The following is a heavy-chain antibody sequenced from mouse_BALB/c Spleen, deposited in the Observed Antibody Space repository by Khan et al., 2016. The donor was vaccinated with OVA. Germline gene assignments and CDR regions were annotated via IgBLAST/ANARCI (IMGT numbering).Heavy chain of an antibody. J-gene: IGHJ2*01. CDR2: ISYSGST. Sequence: EVQLQESGPGLVKPSQSLSLTCTVTGYSIASDYAWNWIRQFPGNKLEWMGYISYSGSTTYNPSLKSRNSITRDTSKNQFFLQLNSVTAEDTASFYCATLTARGFDYWGQGTTLTVSS. V-gene: IGHV3-2*02. CDR3: ATLTARGFDY. D-gene: IGHD3-1*01. CDR1: GYSIASDYA.